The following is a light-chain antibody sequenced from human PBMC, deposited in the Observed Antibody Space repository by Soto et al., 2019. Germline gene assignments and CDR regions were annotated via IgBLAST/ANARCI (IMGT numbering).Light chain of an antibody. CDR2: DVS. CDR3: NSYNSNNNYV. Sequence: QSALTQPACVSGSPGQAITISCGGSSSDVGAFNYVSGYQQHPGKAPKLMIYDVSNRPSGVSNRFSGSKSGNTASLTISGLRAEDEADHYCNSYNSNNNYVFGTGTKVTVL. J-gene: IGLJ1*01. CDR1: SSDVGAFNY. V-gene: IGLV2-14*03.